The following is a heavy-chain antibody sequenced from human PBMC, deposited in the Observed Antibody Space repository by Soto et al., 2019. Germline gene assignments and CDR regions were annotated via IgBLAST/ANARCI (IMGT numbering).Heavy chain of an antibody. CDR3: ARARYCTSASCPGYFQH. V-gene: IGHV4-34*01. J-gene: IGHJ1*01. D-gene: IGHD2-2*01. CDR1: GGSISGYY. Sequence: SETLSLTCAVYGGSISGYYWSWIRQPPGKGLEWIGEINHSGTTNYNPPLESRVTISVDTSKNQFSLKLTSVTAADTAVYYCARARYCTSASCPGYFQHWGQGTLVTVSS. CDR2: INHSGTT.